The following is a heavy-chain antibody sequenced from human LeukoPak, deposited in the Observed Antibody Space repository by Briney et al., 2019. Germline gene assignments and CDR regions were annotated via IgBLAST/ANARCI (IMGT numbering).Heavy chain of an antibody. CDR2: IYYSGST. D-gene: IGHD6-13*01. CDR1: GGSISSSSYY. Sequence: SETLSLTCTVSGGSISSSSYYWGWIRQPPGKGLEWIGSIYYSGSTYYNPSLKSRVTISVDTSKNQFSLKLSSVTAADTAVYYCAREGTGYSSSWYDPNEDYWGQGTLVTVSS. J-gene: IGHJ4*02. CDR3: AREGTGYSSSWYDPNEDY. V-gene: IGHV4-39*07.